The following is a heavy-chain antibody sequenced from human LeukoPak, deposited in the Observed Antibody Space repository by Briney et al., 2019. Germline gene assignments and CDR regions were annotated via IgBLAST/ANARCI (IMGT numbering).Heavy chain of an antibody. V-gene: IGHV1-18*04. CDR1: GYTFTSYG. D-gene: IGHD3-9*01. Sequence: GASVKVSCKASGYTFTSYGISWVRQAPGQGLEWMGWISAYNGNTNYAQKLQGRVTMTTATSTSTAYMELRSLRSDDTAVYYCARDVRLRYFDWLLYNYYCYGMDVWGKGTTVTVSS. CDR2: ISAYNGNT. CDR3: ARDVRLRYFDWLLYNYYCYGMDV. J-gene: IGHJ6*04.